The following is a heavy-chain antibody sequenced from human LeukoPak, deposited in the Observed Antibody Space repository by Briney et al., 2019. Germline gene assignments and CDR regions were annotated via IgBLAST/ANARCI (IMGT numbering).Heavy chain of an antibody. CDR3: ARQLGYCSGGSCN. CDR1: GFTFSSNY. CDR2: IYSGGST. Sequence: PGGSLRLSCAASGFTFSSNYMSWVRQAPGKGLEWVSVIYSGGSTYYADSVKGRFTISRDNSKNTLYLQMNSLRAEDTAVYYCARQLGYCSGGSCNWGQGTLVTVSS. D-gene: IGHD2-15*01. J-gene: IGHJ4*02. V-gene: IGHV3-53*01.